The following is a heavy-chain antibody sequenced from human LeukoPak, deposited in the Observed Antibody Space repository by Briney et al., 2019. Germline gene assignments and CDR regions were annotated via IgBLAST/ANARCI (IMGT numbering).Heavy chain of an antibody. CDR2: IKQDGSEK. V-gene: IGHV3-7*01. Sequence: GGSLRLSCAASGFTFSSYWMSWVRQAPGKGLECVANIKQDGSEKYYVDSVKGRFTISRDNAKNSRYLQMNSLRAEDTAVYYCAREGPSFLLNAFDIWGQGTMVTVSS. D-gene: IGHD1-26*01. J-gene: IGHJ3*02. CDR1: GFTFSSYW. CDR3: AREGPSFLLNAFDI.